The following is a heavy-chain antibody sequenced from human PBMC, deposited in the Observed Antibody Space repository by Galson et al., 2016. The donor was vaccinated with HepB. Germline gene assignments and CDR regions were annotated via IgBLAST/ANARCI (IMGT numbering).Heavy chain of an antibody. V-gene: IGHV3-30*04. J-gene: IGHJ6*02. D-gene: IGHD5-18*01. CDR1: GFTFSSYA. Sequence: SLRLSCAASGFTFSSYAMHWVRQAPGKGLEWVAVISYDGRNKYYTDSVKGRFTISRDNSKNTLYLQMNSLRAEDTAVYYCARLPQMQQVYSYPGLDVWGQGTTVTVSS. CDR3: ARLPQMQQVYSYPGLDV. CDR2: ISYDGRNK.